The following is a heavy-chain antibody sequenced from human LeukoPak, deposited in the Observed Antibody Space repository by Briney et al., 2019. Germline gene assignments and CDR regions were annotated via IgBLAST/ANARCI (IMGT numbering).Heavy chain of an antibody. V-gene: IGHV3-21*01. CDR3: ARDYIRDGYPWGFDY. Sequence: PGGSLRLSCAASGFTFSSYSMNWVRQAPGKGLEWVSSISSSSSYIYYADSVKGRFTISRDSAKNSLYLQMNSLRAEDTAVYYCARDYIRDGYPWGFDYWGQGTLVTVSS. CDR2: ISSSSSYI. D-gene: IGHD5-24*01. J-gene: IGHJ4*02. CDR1: GFTFSSYS.